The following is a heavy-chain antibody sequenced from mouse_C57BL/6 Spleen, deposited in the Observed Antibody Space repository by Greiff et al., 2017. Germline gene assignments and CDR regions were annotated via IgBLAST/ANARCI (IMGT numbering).Heavy chain of an antibody. D-gene: IGHD3-2*02. J-gene: IGHJ3*01. CDR3: ARAKDSSGYLFAY. V-gene: IGHV3-6*01. CDR2: ISYDGSN. Sequence: EVQLKESGPGLVKPSQSLSLTCSVTGYSITSGYYWNWIRQFPGNKLEWMGYISYDGSNNYNPSLKNRISITRDTSKNQFFLKLNSVTTEDTATYYCARAKDSSGYLFAYWGQGTLVTVSA. CDR1: GYSITSGYY.